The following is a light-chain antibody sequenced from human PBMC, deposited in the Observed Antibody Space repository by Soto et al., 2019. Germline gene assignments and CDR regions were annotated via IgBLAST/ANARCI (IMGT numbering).Light chain of an antibody. CDR2: DVS. J-gene: IGLJ2*01. Sequence: QSALTQPRSVSGSPGQSVTISCTGTSSDVGSSKSVSWYQQHPGKAPKLMVYDVSERPSGVPDRFSGSKSGNTASLTISGLQAEDEADYYCSSYTSSSTLVFGGGTKLTVL. V-gene: IGLV2-11*01. CDR1: SSDVGSSKS. CDR3: SSYTSSSTLV.